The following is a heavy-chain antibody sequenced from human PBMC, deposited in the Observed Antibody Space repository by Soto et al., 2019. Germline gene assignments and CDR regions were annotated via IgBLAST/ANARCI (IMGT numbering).Heavy chain of an antibody. J-gene: IGHJ6*02. Sequence: NPSETLSLTCTVSGGSISSSSYYWSWIRQPPGKGLEWIGEISHSGSTNYNPSLKSRVTISVDTSKNQFSLKLSSVTAADTAVYYCARGYYGSGSYYFYYYGMDVWGQGTTVTVSS. CDR2: ISHSGST. V-gene: IGHV4-39*07. CDR1: GGSISSSSYY. D-gene: IGHD3-10*01. CDR3: ARGYYGSGSYYFYYYGMDV.